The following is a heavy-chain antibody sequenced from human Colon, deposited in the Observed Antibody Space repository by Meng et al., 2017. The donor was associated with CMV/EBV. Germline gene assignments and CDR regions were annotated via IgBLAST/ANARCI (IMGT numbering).Heavy chain of an antibody. J-gene: IGHJ5*01. CDR3: ARGQLWLDS. Sequence: GGSLRLSCAASGMTLSSYWMTWVRQAPGKGLEWVATIKQDGSETSYVDSVKGRFTISRDNAKNSLYLQMNNLRAEDTAVYYCARGQLWLDSWGQGTLVTVSS. V-gene: IGHV3-7*04. CDR2: IKQDGSET. CDR1: GMTLSSYW. D-gene: IGHD3-10*01.